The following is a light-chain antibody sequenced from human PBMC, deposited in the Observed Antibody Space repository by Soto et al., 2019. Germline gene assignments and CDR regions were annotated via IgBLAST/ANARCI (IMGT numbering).Light chain of an antibody. V-gene: IGLV3-21*02. CDR3: QVWDDSGDHVV. J-gene: IGLJ2*01. CDR2: DDS. CDR1: NIGSKG. Sequence: SYELTQPPSVSVTPGQTARITCGGNNIGSKGVHWYQQKPRQAPVLVVYDDSDRPSGIPERFSGSNSGNTATLTINRVEAGDEADFFCQVWDDSGDHVVFGGGTQLTVL.